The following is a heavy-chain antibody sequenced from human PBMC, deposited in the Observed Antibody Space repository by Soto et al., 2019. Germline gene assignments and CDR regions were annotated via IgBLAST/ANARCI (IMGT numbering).Heavy chain of an antibody. V-gene: IGHV1-8*01. Sequence: QVQLVQSGAEVEKPGASVRVSCKASGYTFINYDINWVRQAPGQGLEWLGWMTPSSGYTGYAQKFQGRLTITRDTSTSTAYMELSSLRPEDTAVYYCARNPYGTGLFDPWGQGTLVTVSS. D-gene: IGHD2-8*02. CDR3: ARNPYGTGLFDP. CDR1: GYTFINYD. CDR2: MTPSSGYT. J-gene: IGHJ5*02.